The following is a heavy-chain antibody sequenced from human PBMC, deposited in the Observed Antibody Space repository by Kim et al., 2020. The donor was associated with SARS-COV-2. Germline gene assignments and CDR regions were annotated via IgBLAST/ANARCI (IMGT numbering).Heavy chain of an antibody. V-gene: IGHV3-23*01. CDR1: GFTFSSYA. Sequence: GGSLRLSCAASGFTFSSYAMSWVRQAPGKGLEWVSAISGSGGSTYYADSVKGRFTISRDNSKNTLYLQMNSLRAEDTAVYYCAKDVSPSYYYYYGMDVWGQGTTVTVSS. J-gene: IGHJ6*02. CDR2: ISGSGGST. CDR3: AKDVSPSYYYYYGMDV.